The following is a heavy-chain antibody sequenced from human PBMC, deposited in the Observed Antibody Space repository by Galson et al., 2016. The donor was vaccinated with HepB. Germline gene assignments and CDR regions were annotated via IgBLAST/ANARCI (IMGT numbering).Heavy chain of an antibody. CDR1: GFIFRTCG. D-gene: IGHD1-7*01. CDR2: ISYDGSNQ. Sequence: SLRLSCAASGFIFRTCGMHWVRQAPGKGLEWVAVISYDGSNQYYVDSVKGRFTISRDNSKNTLYLQMNSLRTEDTAVYYCARRRGTGTIDYWGQGTLVTVSS. J-gene: IGHJ4*02. V-gene: IGHV3-30*03. CDR3: ARRRGTGTIDY.